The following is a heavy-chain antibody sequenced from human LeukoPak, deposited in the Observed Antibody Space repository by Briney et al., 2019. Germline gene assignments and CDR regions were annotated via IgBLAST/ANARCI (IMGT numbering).Heavy chain of an antibody. CDR1: GGTFSSYA. J-gene: IGHJ1*01. D-gene: IGHD1-26*01. V-gene: IGHV1-69*05. Sequence: EASVNVSCKASGGTFSSYAISWVRQAPGQGLEWMGGIIPIFGTANYAQKFQGRVTITTDESTSTAYMELSSLRSEDTAVYYCARGMWGRNAVAEYFQHWGQGTLVTVSS. CDR3: ARGMWGRNAVAEYFQH. CDR2: IIPIFGTA.